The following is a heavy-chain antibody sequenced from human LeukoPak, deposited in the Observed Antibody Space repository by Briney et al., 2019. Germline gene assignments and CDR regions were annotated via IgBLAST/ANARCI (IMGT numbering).Heavy chain of an antibody. V-gene: IGHV3-7*01. CDR1: GFTFSSYW. D-gene: IGHD5-12*01. J-gene: IGHJ4*02. Sequence: GGSLRLSCAASGFTFSSYWMTWVRQAPGKGLEWVANIKRDGTEKNYADSVKGRFIISSDNAENSLFLQMSSLRAEDTAVYYCARDADYTSYDLFDYWGQGTLVTVSS. CDR2: IKRDGTEK. CDR3: ARDADYTSYDLFDY.